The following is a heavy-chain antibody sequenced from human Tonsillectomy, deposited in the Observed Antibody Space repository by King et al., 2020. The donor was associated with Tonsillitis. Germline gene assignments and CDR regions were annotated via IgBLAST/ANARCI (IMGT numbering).Heavy chain of an antibody. J-gene: IGHJ4*02. Sequence: VQLVESGGGLVQPGGSLRLPCAASGFIFSSYAMSWVRQAPGKGLEWVSGISGSGGSTYYADSIKGRFTISRDNSKKTLYLQMNSLRAADTAVYYCAKAAGAYPYGHFDYWGQGTLVTVSS. CDR3: AKAAGAYPYGHFDY. CDR1: GFIFSSYA. CDR2: ISGSGGST. D-gene: IGHD3-10*01. V-gene: IGHV3-23*04.